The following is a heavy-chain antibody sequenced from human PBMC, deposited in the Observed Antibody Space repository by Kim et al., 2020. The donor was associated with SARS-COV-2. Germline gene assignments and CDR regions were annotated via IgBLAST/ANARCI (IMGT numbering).Heavy chain of an antibody. CDR2: ISGSGGST. CDR1: GFTFSSYA. D-gene: IGHD3-16*02. J-gene: IGHJ4*02. CDR3: AKRGGFMITFGGVIVSPRLAS. Sequence: GGSLRLSCAASGFTFSSYAMSWVHQAPGKGLEWVSAISGSGGSTYYADSVKGRFTISRDISKNTLYLQMNSLRAEDTAVYYCAKRGGFMITFGGVIVSPRLASWGQGTLVTVSS. V-gene: IGHV3-23*01.